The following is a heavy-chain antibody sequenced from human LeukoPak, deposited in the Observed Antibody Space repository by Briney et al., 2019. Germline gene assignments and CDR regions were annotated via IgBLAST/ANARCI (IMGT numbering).Heavy chain of an antibody. D-gene: IGHD3-10*01. J-gene: IGHJ3*01. Sequence: SETLSLTCTVSGYSISSGYYWGWIRQPPGSGLEWIGSIYHSGSTYNPSLKSRVTIALDTSKNQFSLKVSSVTAADTAVYYCARAPQSYGSGEGESRSFDVWGQGTMVTVST. CDR2: IYHSGST. V-gene: IGHV4-38-2*02. CDR1: GYSISSGYY. CDR3: ARAPQSYGSGEGESRSFDV.